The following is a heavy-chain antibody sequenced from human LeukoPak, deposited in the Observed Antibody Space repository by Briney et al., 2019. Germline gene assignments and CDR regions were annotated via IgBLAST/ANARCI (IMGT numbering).Heavy chain of an antibody. CDR2: ISGSGGST. D-gene: IGHD3-22*01. CDR3: AKDYDSSGYYPHFDY. V-gene: IGHV3-23*01. J-gene: IGHJ4*02. CDR1: GFTFSSYT. Sequence: PGGSLRLSCAASGFTFSSYTMNWVRQAPGKGLEWVSAISGSGGSTYYADSVKSRFTISRDNSKNTLYLQMNSLRAEDTAVYYCAKDYDSSGYYPHFDYWGQGTLVTVSS.